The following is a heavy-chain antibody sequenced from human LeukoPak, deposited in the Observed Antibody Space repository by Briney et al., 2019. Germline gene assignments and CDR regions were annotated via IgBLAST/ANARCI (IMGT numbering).Heavy chain of an antibody. J-gene: IGHJ4*02. Sequence: NPSQTLSLTCSVSGGSISSGSNYWSWIRQPAGKGLEWIGRIYTSGNTDYNPSLKSRVTISVDTSTNEFSLKLSSVTAADTAVYYCARFGRGYRPGYFDSWGQGILVTVSS. CDR2: IYTSGNT. V-gene: IGHV4-61*02. CDR1: GGSISSGSNY. D-gene: IGHD3-22*01. CDR3: ARFGRGYRPGYFDS.